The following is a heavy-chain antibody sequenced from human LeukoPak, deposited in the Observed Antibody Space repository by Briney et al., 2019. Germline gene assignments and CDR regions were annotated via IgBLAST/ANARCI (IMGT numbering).Heavy chain of an antibody. CDR3: AKSIAAAGSYYYGMDV. Sequence: GGSLRLSCAASGFTFSSYAMSWVRQAPGKGLEWVSAISGSGGSTYYADSVKGRFTISRDNSKNTLYLQMNSLRAEDTAVYYCAKSIAAAGSYYYGMDVWSQGTTVTVSS. D-gene: IGHD6-13*01. CDR1: GFTFSSYA. J-gene: IGHJ6*02. CDR2: ISGSGGST. V-gene: IGHV3-23*01.